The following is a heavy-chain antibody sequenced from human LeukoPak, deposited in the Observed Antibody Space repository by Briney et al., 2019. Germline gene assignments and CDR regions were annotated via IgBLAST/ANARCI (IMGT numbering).Heavy chain of an antibody. J-gene: IGHJ4*02. V-gene: IGHV3-74*01. CDR2: ISSDGSTI. D-gene: IGHD6-19*01. CDR3: ARALAVAGNYDY. CDR1: GFTFSSYW. Sequence: GGSLRLSCEASGFTFSSYWMHWVRQAPGKGLVWVSRISSDGSTITYADSVKGRFTISRDNAKNTLYLQMNSLRAEDTAVYYCARALAVAGNYDYWSQGALVTVSS.